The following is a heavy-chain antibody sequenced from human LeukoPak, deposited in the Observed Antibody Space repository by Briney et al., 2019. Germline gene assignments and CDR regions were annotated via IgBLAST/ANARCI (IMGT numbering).Heavy chain of an antibody. CDR2: INPSGGST. D-gene: IGHD6-6*01. V-gene: IGHV1-46*01. CDR1: GYTFTSYY. J-gene: IGHJ5*02. Sequence: ASVKVSCKASGYTFTSYYMHWVRQAPGQGLEWMGIINPSGGSTSYAQKFQGRVTMTRDTSTSTVYMELSSLRSEDTAVYYCARDKGGSNPRNSIAARFDPWGQGTLVTVSS. CDR3: ARDKGGSNPRNSIAARFDP.